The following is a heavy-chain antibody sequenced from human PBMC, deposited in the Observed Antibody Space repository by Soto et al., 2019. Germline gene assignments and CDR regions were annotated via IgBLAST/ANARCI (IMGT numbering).Heavy chain of an antibody. J-gene: IGHJ4*02. CDR1: GFTFSSYW. D-gene: IGHD3-16*02. CDR3: AREKGTYDYIWGSYRPYYFEY. CDR2: IKQDGSEK. Sequence: GGSLRLSCAASGFTFSSYWMSWVRQAPGKGLEWVANIKQDGSEKYYVDSVKGRFTISRDNAKNSLYLQMNSLRAEDTAVYYCAREKGTYDYIWGSYRPYYFEYWGQGTLVTVS. V-gene: IGHV3-7*01.